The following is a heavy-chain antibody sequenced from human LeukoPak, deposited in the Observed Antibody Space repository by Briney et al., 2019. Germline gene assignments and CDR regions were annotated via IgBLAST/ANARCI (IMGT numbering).Heavy chain of an antibody. Sequence: ASVKVSCKASGYTFTNYGISWVRQAPGQGLEWMGWINPNSGGTNYAQKFQGWVTMTRDTSISTAYMELSSLKFEDTAVYYCARGYPLDWNYFDYWGQGTLVTVSS. CDR1: GYTFTNYG. CDR3: ARGYPLDWNYFDY. J-gene: IGHJ4*02. V-gene: IGHV1-2*04. CDR2: INPNSGGT. D-gene: IGHD3/OR15-3a*01.